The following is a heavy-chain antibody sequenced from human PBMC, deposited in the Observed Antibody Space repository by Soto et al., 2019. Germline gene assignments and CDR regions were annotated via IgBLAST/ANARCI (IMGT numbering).Heavy chain of an antibody. CDR2: ISAKNGDT. CDR3: VRDRDSDTWPSRDV. Sequence: QVHLVQSGAELKKPGASVRVSCKASGYSFTRNGISWVRQAPGQGLEWMGWISAKNGDTNYAQKFQGRVVMTTDTSTSTAYMELRILRSDDTAVYYCVRDRDSDTWPSRDVWGQGTTVTVSS. CDR1: GYSFTRNG. V-gene: IGHV1-18*01. J-gene: IGHJ6*02. D-gene: IGHD1-26*01.